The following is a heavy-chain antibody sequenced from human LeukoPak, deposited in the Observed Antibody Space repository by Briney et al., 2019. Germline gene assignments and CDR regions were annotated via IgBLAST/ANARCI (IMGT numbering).Heavy chain of an antibody. J-gene: IGHJ3*01. CDR2: IYYSGST. V-gene: IGHV4-39*01. Sequence: PSETLSLTCTVSGGPISSTNYYWGWIRQPPGKGLEWIGSIYYSGSTYYNPSLKSRVTISVDTSKNQFSLRLSSVTAADTAMYYCAHFRGGAFDFWGQGTMVTVSS. D-gene: IGHD3-16*01. CDR3: AHFRGGAFDF. CDR1: GGPISSTNYY.